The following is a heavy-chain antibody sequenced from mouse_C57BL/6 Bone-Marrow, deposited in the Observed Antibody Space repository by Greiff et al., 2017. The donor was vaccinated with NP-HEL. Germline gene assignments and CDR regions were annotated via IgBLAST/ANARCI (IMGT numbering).Heavy chain of an antibody. CDR1: GYTFTGYW. CDR2: ILPGSGST. V-gene: IGHV1-9*01. J-gene: IGHJ4*01. D-gene: IGHD1-1*01. CDR3: ARDYGSDYAMDY. Sequence: QVQLQQSGAELMKPGASVKLSCKATGYTFTGYWIEWVKQRPGHGLEWIGEILPGSGSTTYNEKFKGKATFTADTSSNTAYMQLSSLTTEDSAIYYCARDYGSDYAMDYWGQGTSVTVSS.